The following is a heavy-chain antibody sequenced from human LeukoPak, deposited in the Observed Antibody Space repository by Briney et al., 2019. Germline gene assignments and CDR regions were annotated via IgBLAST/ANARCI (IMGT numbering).Heavy chain of an antibody. J-gene: IGHJ5*02. CDR2: ISGSGGST. V-gene: IGHV3-23*01. CDR1: GFTFSSYA. Sequence: PGGSLRLSCAASGFTFSSYAMSWVRQAPGKGLEWVSAISGSGGSTYYADSVKGRLTISRDNSKNTLYLQMNSLRAEDTAVYYCAKGGYCSGGSCYNWFDPWGQGTLVTVSS. CDR3: AKGGYCSGGSCYNWFDP. D-gene: IGHD2-15*01.